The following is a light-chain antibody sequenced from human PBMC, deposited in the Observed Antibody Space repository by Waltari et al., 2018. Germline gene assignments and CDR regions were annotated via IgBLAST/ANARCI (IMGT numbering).Light chain of an antibody. Sequence: VLTQSPGTLSLSPGERAIPSCRASQSVSSYSLVWYQQKPGQTPRLLIYGASSRATGIPERFSGSGSGTDFTLTISSLEPEDFAMYYCQQYDSAVLTFGGGTKVEIK. J-gene: IGKJ4*01. CDR3: QQYDSAVLT. V-gene: IGKV3-20*01. CDR1: QSVSSYS. CDR2: GAS.